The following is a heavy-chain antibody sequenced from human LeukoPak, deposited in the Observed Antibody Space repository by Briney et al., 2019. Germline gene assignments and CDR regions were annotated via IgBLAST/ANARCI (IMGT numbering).Heavy chain of an antibody. V-gene: IGHV4-4*07. CDR1: GGSISSYY. Sequence: SETLSLTCTVSGGSISSYYWSWIRQPAGKGLEWIGRFDTTGSTNYNPSLKSRVTISVDTSKNQFSLKLSSVTAADTAVYYCARVTGDYEWNYYYYYYMDVWGKGTTVTISS. CDR3: ARVTGDYEWNYYYYYYMDV. J-gene: IGHJ6*03. D-gene: IGHD4-17*01. CDR2: FDTTGST.